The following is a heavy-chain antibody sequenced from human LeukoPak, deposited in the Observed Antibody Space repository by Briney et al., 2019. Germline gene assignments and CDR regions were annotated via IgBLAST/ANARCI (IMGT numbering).Heavy chain of an antibody. CDR1: GGSFSGYY. J-gene: IGHJ6*03. CDR3: AKGSGYEAQYYYYYMDV. Sequence: SETLSFTCAVYGGSFSGYYWSWIRQPPGKGLEWIGEINHSGSTNYNPSLKSRVTISVDTSKNQFSLKLSSVTAADTAVYYCAKGSGYEAQYYYYYMDVWGKGTTVTISS. V-gene: IGHV4-34*01. D-gene: IGHD5-12*01. CDR2: INHSGST.